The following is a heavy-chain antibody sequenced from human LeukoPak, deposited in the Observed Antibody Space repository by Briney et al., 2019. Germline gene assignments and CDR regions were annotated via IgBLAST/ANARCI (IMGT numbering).Heavy chain of an antibody. J-gene: IGHJ3*01. Sequence: PGGSLRLSCTASGFRLEDYAMSWVRQVPGKGLEWISGINWNGDTIGYADSVKGRFTVSRDNAKNSLFLQMTSLRAEDTALYYCARDHPLGWGNNDAFDFWGQGTMVIVSS. V-gene: IGHV3-20*04. CDR1: GFRLEDYA. CDR3: ARDHPLGWGNNDAFDF. D-gene: IGHD1/OR15-1a*01. CDR2: INWNGDTI.